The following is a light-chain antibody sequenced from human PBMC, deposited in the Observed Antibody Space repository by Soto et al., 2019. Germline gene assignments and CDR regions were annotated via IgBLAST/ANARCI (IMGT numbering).Light chain of an antibody. CDR1: QSVSSNY. V-gene: IGKV3-20*01. Sequence: EIVLTQSPGTLSLSPGERATLSCRASQSVSSNYLAWYQQMPGQAPRLLISGASSRASGIPDRFSVSGSGTDFTLIISRMETEDFAVYYCEKYGSSPPTFGQENKVEIK. J-gene: IGKJ1*01. CDR3: EKYGSSPPT. CDR2: GAS.